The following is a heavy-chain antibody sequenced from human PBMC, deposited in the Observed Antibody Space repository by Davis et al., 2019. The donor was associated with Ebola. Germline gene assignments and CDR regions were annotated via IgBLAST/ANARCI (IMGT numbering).Heavy chain of an antibody. V-gene: IGHV1-2*06. Sequence: ASVKVSCKASGYTFTNYAISWVRQAPGQGLEWMGRINPNSGGTNYAQKFQGRVTMTRDTSISTAYMELSRLRSDDTAVYYCARVQVPLLWFGESNHDAFDIWGQGTMVTVSS. CDR3: ARVQVPLLWFGESNHDAFDI. D-gene: IGHD3-10*01. CDR2: INPNSGGT. CDR1: GYTFTNYA. J-gene: IGHJ3*02.